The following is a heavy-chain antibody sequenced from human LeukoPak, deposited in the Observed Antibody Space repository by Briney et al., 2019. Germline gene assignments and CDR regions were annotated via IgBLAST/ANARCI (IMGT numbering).Heavy chain of an antibody. CDR3: AKDISGYGDYDGGFDY. V-gene: IGHV3-9*01. Sequence: GGSLRLSCAASGFTFDDYAMHWVRQAPGKGLEWVPGISWNSGSIGYADSVKGRFTISRDNAKNSLYLQMNSLRAEDTALYYCAKDISGYGDYDGGFDYWGQGTLVTVSS. CDR1: GFTFDDYA. J-gene: IGHJ4*02. CDR2: ISWNSGSI. D-gene: IGHD4-17*01.